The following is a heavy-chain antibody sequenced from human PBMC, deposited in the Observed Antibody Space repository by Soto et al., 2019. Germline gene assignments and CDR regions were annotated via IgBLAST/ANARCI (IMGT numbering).Heavy chain of an antibody. CDR1: GCTCRSYA. Sequence: GGSLRRSCPASGCTCRSYAMSWVRQAPGKGLEWVSAISGSGGSTYYADSVKGRFTISRDNSKNTLYLQMNSLRAEDTAVYYCAKDSGMDVWGQGTTVPESS. V-gene: IGHV3-23*01. CDR3: AKDSGMDV. J-gene: IGHJ6*01. CDR2: ISGSGGST.